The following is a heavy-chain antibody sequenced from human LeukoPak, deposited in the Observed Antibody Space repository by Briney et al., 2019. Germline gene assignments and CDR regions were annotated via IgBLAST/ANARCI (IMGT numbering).Heavy chain of an antibody. CDR2: ISGSGGST. CDR1: GFTFSSYA. V-gene: IGHV3-23*01. Sequence: GGSLRLSCAASGFTFSSYAMSWVRQAPGKGLEWVSAISGSGGSTYYADSVKGRFTISRDNAKNSLYLQMNTLRAEDTAVYYCARGYDYGDYWGQGTLVTVSS. D-gene: IGHD2-15*01. J-gene: IGHJ4*02. CDR3: ARGYDYGDY.